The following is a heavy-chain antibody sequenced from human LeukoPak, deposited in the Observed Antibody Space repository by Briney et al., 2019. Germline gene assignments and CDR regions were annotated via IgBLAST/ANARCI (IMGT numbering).Heavy chain of an antibody. Sequence: PGGSLRLSCVVSGFTIGNYGMHWVRQAPGKGLVWVSRIASDGSSTTYADSVKGRFSISRDNAKNTLYLQMNSLRVEDTAVYYCARGRPHGNDYWGQGTLVTVSS. CDR2: IASDGSST. J-gene: IGHJ4*02. CDR1: GFTIGNYG. CDR3: ARGRPHGNDY. D-gene: IGHD4-23*01. V-gene: IGHV3-74*01.